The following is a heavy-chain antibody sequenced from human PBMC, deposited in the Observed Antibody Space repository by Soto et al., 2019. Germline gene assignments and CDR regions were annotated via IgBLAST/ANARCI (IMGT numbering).Heavy chain of an antibody. Sequence: QVQLVQSGAEVKKPGSSVKVSCKASGGTFSSYAISWVRQAPGQGLEWMGGIIPIFGTANYAQKFQGRVTIDADDSTSTAYMELSSLRSEDPAVYYCAHGYCISTTCYASDYWGQGTLVTVSS. J-gene: IGHJ4*02. D-gene: IGHD2-2*01. CDR2: IIPIFGTA. V-gene: IGHV1-69*12. CDR1: GGTFSSYA. CDR3: AHGYCISTTCYASDY.